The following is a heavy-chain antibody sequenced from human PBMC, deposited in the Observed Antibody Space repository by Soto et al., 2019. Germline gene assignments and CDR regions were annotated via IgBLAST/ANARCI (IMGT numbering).Heavy chain of an antibody. CDR3: ARAPQGEPEDYSYYYGMDV. D-gene: IGHD1-1*01. J-gene: IGHJ6*02. CDR2: IIPIFGTA. CDR1: GGTFSSYA. V-gene: IGHV1-69*01. Sequence: QVQLVQSGAEVKKPGSSVKVSCKASGGTFSSYAISWVRQAPGQGLEWMGGIIPIFGTANYAQKFQGRVTITADESTSTAYMELSSLRSEDTAVYYCARAPQGEPEDYSYYYGMDVWGQGTTVTVSS.